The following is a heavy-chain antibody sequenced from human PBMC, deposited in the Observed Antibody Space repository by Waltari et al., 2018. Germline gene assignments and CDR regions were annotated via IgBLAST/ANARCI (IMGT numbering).Heavy chain of an antibody. CDR1: GFSFSRYG. D-gene: IGHD2-2*01. V-gene: IGHV3-33*08. Sequence: QVQLVESGGGVVQPGRSLRISCAAPGFSFSRYGMHWVRQAPGKGLEWVAVIWFDGSDKYYADAVKGRFTISRDNSKNTLYLQMNSLRAEDTAVYYCARKTSALYFDYWGQGALVTVSS. CDR2: IWFDGSDK. CDR3: ARKTSALYFDY. J-gene: IGHJ4*02.